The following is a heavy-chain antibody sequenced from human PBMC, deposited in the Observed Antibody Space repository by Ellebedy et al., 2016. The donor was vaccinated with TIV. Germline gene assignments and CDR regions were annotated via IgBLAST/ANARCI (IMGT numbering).Heavy chain of an antibody. CDR1: SSSIRNYF. Sequence: MPSETLSLTCTVSSSSIRNYFWSWIRQPPGKGLEWIGYLSNSGSANYNPSLKSRVTMSVDKSKNQFSLRLSSVTAADTAVYYCATLNPFWSGQTYDMDVWGQGATVTVSS. D-gene: IGHD3-3*01. J-gene: IGHJ6*02. V-gene: IGHV4-59*01. CDR3: ATLNPFWSGQTYDMDV. CDR2: LSNSGSA.